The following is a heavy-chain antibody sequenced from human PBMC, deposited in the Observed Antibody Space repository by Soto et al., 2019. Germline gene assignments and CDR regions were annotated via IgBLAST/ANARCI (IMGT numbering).Heavy chain of an antibody. V-gene: IGHV1-8*01. CDR2: MNPNSGNT. Sequence: ASVKVSCKASGYTFTSYDINWVRQATGQGLEWMGWMNPNSGNTGYAQKFQGRVTMTRNTSISTAYMELSSLRSEDTAVYYCARGSAGYSGYDYFSWYFDLWGRGTLVTVSS. J-gene: IGHJ2*01. CDR1: GYTFTSYD. D-gene: IGHD5-12*01. CDR3: ARGSAGYSGYDYFSWYFDL.